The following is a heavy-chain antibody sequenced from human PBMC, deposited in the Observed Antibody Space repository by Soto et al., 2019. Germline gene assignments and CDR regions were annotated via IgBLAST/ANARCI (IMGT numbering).Heavy chain of an antibody. CDR1: GFTFDDYT. J-gene: IGHJ4*02. CDR3: AKEKGETYSFDY. Sequence: HPVGSLRLSCAASGFTFDDYTMHWVRQPPGKGLEWVSFISWNGGSTDYADSVKGRFTISRDNSKNSLFLQMNSLETEDTALYYCAKEKGETYSFDYWGQGTLVTVSS. V-gene: IGHV3-43*01. D-gene: IGHD2-15*01. CDR2: ISWNGGST.